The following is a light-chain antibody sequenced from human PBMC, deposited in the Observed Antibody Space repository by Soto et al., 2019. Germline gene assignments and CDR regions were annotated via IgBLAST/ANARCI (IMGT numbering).Light chain of an antibody. V-gene: IGKV1-39*01. Sequence: DIQMTQSPSSLSASVGDRVTITCRTSQSISDYLNWYQQKPGKAPKVLIYGASQLRSGVPSRFSGSGSGTYFTLTITNLQPEDFASYYCQQTYPTWTFGQGTK. CDR1: QSISDY. CDR3: QQTYPTWT. J-gene: IGKJ1*01. CDR2: GAS.